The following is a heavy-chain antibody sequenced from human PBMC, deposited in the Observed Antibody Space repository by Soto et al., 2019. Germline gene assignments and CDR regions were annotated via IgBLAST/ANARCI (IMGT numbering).Heavy chain of an antibody. D-gene: IGHD2-15*01. Sequence: PGESLNIRSKGSGYSFTSYWLTWVRQMPGKVLQRMGRIDPSDSYTNYSPSFQGHVTISADKSISTAYLQWSSLKASDTAMYYCAREVSGNIVVVVAARNDAFDIWGQGTMVTVSS. J-gene: IGHJ3*02. CDR3: AREVSGNIVVVVAARNDAFDI. V-gene: IGHV5-10-1*01. CDR2: IDPSDSYT. CDR1: GYSFTSYW.